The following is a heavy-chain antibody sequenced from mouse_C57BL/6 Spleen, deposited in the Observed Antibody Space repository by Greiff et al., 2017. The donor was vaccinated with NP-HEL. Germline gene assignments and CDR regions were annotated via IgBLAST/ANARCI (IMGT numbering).Heavy chain of an antibody. D-gene: IGHD2-3*01. V-gene: IGHV1-80*01. J-gene: IGHJ2*01. Sequence: QVHVKQSGAELVKPGASVKISCKASGYAFSSYWMNWVKQRPGKGLEWIGQIYPGDGDTNYNGKFKGKATLTVDKSSSTAYMQLSSLTSEDSAVYFCARLGGYYLKDYWGQGTTLTVSS. CDR3: ARLGGYYLKDY. CDR2: IYPGDGDT. CDR1: GYAFSSYW.